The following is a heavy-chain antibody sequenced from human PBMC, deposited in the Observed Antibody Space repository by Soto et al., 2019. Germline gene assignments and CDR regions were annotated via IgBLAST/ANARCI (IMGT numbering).Heavy chain of an antibody. Sequence: QLQLQASGSGLVKPSQTLSLTCAVSGGSISSGGYSWSWIRQPPGKGLEWIGYIYHSGSTYYNPSPKSGVSISVDGSKNQFSLKLIAVTAADTAVYYCAREYYYDSSGYSSGMDVWGQGTTVTVSS. CDR1: GGSISSGGYS. J-gene: IGHJ6*02. V-gene: IGHV4-30-2*01. CDR2: IYHSGST. CDR3: AREYYYDSSGYSSGMDV. D-gene: IGHD3-22*01.